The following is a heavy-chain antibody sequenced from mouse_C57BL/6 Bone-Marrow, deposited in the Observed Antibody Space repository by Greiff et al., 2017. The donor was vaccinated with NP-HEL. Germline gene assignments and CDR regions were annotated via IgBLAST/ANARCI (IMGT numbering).Heavy chain of an antibody. Sequence: QVTLKECGPGILQPSQTLSLTCSFSGFSLSTFGMGVGWIRQPSGKGLEWLAHIWWDDDKYYNPALKSRLTISKDTSKNQVFLKIANVDTADTATYYCARPHYYGSRAWFAYWGQGTLVTVSA. D-gene: IGHD1-1*01. CDR3: ARPHYYGSRAWFAY. CDR2: IWWDDDK. J-gene: IGHJ3*01. CDR1: GFSLSTFGMG. V-gene: IGHV8-8*01.